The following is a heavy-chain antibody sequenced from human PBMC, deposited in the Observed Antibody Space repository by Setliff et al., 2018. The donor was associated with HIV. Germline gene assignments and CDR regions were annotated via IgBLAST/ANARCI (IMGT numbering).Heavy chain of an antibody. V-gene: IGHV1-69*06. J-gene: IGHJ6*03. Sequence: SVKVSCKASGGTFSTYAISWVRQDPGQGLEWMGRIIPIFGTANYAQKFQGRVTITADKSTSTAYTELSSLRSEDTAVYYCARDGDSSGWYGYYYYMDVWGKGPRSPSP. D-gene: IGHD6-19*01. CDR3: ARDGDSSGWYGYYYYMDV. CDR2: IIPIFGTA. CDR1: GGTFSTYA.